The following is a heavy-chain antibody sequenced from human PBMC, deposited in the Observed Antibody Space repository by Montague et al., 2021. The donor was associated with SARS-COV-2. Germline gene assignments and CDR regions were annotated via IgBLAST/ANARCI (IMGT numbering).Heavy chain of an antibody. Sequence: SETLSLTCTVSGYSISSGYYWGWIRQPPGKGLEWIGSIYHSGSTYYNPSLKSRVTISVDTSKNQFSLQLSSVTAADTAVYYCARDDYTPGDYYYYYGMDVWGPGAKGTVSS. V-gene: IGHV4-38-2*02. CDR2: IYHSGST. D-gene: IGHD4-11*01. CDR1: GYSISSGYY. J-gene: IGHJ6*02. CDR3: ARDDYTPGDYYYYYGMDV.